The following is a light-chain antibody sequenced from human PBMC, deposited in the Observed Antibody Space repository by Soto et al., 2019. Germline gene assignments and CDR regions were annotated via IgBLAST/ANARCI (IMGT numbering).Light chain of an antibody. CDR3: SSYTSSSTLVV. CDR2: DVS. CDR1: SSDVGGYNH. V-gene: IGLV2-14*01. Sequence: QSVLTQPASVSGSPGQSITISCTGTSSDVGGYNHVSWYQQHPGKAPKLMIYDVSNRPSGVSNRFSGSKSGNTASLTISGLLAEDEADYYCSSYTSSSTLVVLGGGTKLTVL. J-gene: IGLJ2*01.